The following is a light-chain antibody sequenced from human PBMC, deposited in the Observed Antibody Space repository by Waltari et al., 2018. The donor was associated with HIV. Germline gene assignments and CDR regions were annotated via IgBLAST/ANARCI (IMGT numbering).Light chain of an antibody. CDR2: RSS. V-gene: IGLV1-47*01. J-gene: IGLJ2*01. Sequence: QSLLTQPPSASGTPGQRVTMSCSARNSNIGSTEVFCYKQLPGTAPKLLIYRSSQRPSGVPDRFSASKSGTSGSLAISGLRSEDEADYYCATWDDNLSGVLFGGGTRLNVL. CDR1: NSNIGSTE. CDR3: ATWDDNLSGVL.